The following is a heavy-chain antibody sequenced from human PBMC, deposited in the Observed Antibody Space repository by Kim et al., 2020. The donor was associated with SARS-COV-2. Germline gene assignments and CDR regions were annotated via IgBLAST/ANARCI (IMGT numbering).Heavy chain of an antibody. J-gene: IGHJ4*02. CDR2: FDPEDGET. V-gene: IGHV1-24*01. CDR1: GYTLTELS. Sequence: ASVKVSCKVSGYTLTELSMHWVRQAPGKGLEWMGGFDPEDGETSYAQKFQGRVTMTEDTSTDTAYMELSSLRSEDTAVYYCATGGPWRGHYFDYWGQGTLVTVSS. CDR3: ATGGPWRGHYFDY.